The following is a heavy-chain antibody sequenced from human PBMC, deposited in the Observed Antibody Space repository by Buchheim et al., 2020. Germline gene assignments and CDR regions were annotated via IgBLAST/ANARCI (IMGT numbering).Heavy chain of an antibody. CDR1: GGSISSGGYY. J-gene: IGHJ4*02. Sequence: QVQLQESGPGLVKPSQTLSLTCTVSGGSISSGGYYWSWIRQHPGKGLEWIGYIYYSGSTYYNPSLKSRVTITVDTSKNQFSLKLSSVTAADTAVYYCARAFSAKVLLWFGELDYFDYWSQGTL. V-gene: IGHV4-31*03. CDR3: ARAFSAKVLLWFGELDYFDY. D-gene: IGHD3-10*01. CDR2: IYYSGST.